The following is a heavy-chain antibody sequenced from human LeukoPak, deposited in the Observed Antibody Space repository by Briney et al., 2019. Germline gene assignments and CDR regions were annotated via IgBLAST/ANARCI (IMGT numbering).Heavy chain of an antibody. CDR2: IYYSGST. J-gene: IGHJ6*02. CDR3: ARDVRRVRGVIGGMDV. D-gene: IGHD3-10*01. CDR1: GVSISSSSYY. V-gene: IGHV4-39*07. Sequence: SETLSLTCTVSGVSISSSSYYWGWIRQPPGKGLEWIGSIYYSGSTYYNPSLKSRVTISVDTSKNQFSLKLSSVTAADTAVYYCARDVRRVRGVIGGMDVWGQGTTVTVSS.